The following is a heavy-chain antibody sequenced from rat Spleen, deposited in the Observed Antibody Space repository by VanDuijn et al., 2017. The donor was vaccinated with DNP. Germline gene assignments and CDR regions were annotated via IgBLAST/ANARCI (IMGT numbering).Heavy chain of an antibody. CDR1: GFTFSDYY. Sequence: EVQLVESGGGLVQPGRSLKLSCAASGFTFSDYYMAWVRQAPTKGLEWVASISYDGGSTYYRDSVKGRFTISRDNAKSSLYLQMDSLRSEDTATYYCTRWNSGHFDYWGQGVMVPVSS. CDR2: ISYDGGST. D-gene: IGHD4-3*01. CDR3: TRWNSGHFDY. V-gene: IGHV5-20*01. J-gene: IGHJ2*01.